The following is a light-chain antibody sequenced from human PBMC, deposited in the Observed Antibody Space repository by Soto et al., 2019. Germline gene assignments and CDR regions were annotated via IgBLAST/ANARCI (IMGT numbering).Light chain of an antibody. J-gene: IGLJ1*01. Sequence: QSALTQPASVSGSPGQSVTISCTGTTSDIGAYNLVSWYQHHPDKAPNLMISELSNRPSGVSDRFSGSKSGNTASLTISGLQSEDEADYCCASLTTTNFVFGTGTKLTVL. CDR2: ELS. V-gene: IGLV2-14*01. CDR3: ASLTTTNFV. CDR1: TSDIGAYNL.